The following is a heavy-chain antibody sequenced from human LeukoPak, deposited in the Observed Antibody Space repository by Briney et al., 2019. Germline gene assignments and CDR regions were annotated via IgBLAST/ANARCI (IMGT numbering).Heavy chain of an antibody. CDR2: INTYIGNT. Sequence: GASVKVSCKASGYTFTSHGISWVRQAPGQGLEWMGWINTYIGNTNYAQKLQGRVTMTTDTSTSTAYMELRSLRSDDTAVYYCARDYTHYYGSGSYLDYGGQGTLVTVSS. CDR1: GYTFTSHG. V-gene: IGHV1-18*01. J-gene: IGHJ4*02. CDR3: ARDYTHYYGSGSYLDY. D-gene: IGHD3-10*01.